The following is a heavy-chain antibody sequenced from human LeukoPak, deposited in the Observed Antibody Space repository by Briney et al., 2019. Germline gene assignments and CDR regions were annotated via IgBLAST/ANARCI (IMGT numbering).Heavy chain of an antibody. CDR3: AADRGSGWYRVGMFDY. J-gene: IGHJ4*02. Sequence: ASVTVSCKASGFTFTSSAMQWVRQARGQRLEWIGWIVVGSGNTNYAQKFQERVTITRDMSTSTAYMELSSLRSEDTAVYYCAADRGSGWYRVGMFDYWGQGTLVTVSS. V-gene: IGHV1-58*02. CDR1: GFTFTSSA. D-gene: IGHD6-19*01. CDR2: IVVGSGNT.